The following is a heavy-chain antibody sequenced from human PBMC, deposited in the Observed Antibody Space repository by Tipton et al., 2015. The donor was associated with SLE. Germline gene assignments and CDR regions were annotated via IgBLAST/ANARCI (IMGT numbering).Heavy chain of an antibody. CDR1: GGSISSYY. V-gene: IGHV4-59*01. CDR3: ARAEGSWDAFDI. J-gene: IGHJ3*02. CDR2: IYYSGST. Sequence: LRLSCTVSGGSISSYYWSWIRQPPGGGLEWIGYIYYSGSTNYNPSLKSRVTISVDTSKNQFSLKLSSVTAADTAVYYCARAEGSWDAFDIWGQGTMVTVSS. D-gene: IGHD2-15*01.